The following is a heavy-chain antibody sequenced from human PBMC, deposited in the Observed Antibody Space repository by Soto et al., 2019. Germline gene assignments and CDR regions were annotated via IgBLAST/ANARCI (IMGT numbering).Heavy chain of an antibody. CDR2: IWYDGSNK. D-gene: IGHD3-22*01. Sequence: GGSLRLSCAASGFTFSSYGMHWVRQAPGKGLEWVAVIWYDGSNKYYADSVKGRFTISRDNSKNTLYLQMNSLRAEDTAVYYCARNPYYYDSSGYYYPLPAYWGQGTLVTVSS. V-gene: IGHV3-33*01. J-gene: IGHJ4*02. CDR1: GFTFSSYG. CDR3: ARNPYYYDSSGYYYPLPAY.